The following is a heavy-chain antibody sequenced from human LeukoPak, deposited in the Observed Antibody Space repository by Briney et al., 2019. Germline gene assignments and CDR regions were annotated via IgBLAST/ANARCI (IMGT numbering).Heavy chain of an antibody. CDR1: GLVFNDAW. CDR3: TWMATVRTVDI. Sequence: GGSLRLSCVVSGLVFNDAWMSWVRQAPGKGLEWVGRITNSGATDYAAPVKGRFSISRDNSKSAFYLQMNSLETDDTAMYYCTWMATVRTVDIWGQGTLVTVSS. V-gene: IGHV3-15*01. J-gene: IGHJ4*02. CDR2: ITNSGAT. D-gene: IGHD4-17*01.